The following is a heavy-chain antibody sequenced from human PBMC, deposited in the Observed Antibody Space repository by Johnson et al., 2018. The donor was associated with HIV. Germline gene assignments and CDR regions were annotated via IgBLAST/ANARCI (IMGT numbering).Heavy chain of an antibody. J-gene: IGHJ3*02. CDR1: GFTFSTYA. V-gene: IGHV3-23*04. D-gene: IGHD1-26*01. Sequence: VQLVESGGGLVQPGGSLRLSCAASGFTFSTYAMSWVRQAPGKGPEWVSALTPSGGGTYYADSVKGRFTISRDNSKNTLYLQLNSLRAEDTAVFYCARGVGATTVAAFDIWGQGTMVTVSS. CDR3: ARGVGATTVAAFDI. CDR2: LTPSGGGT.